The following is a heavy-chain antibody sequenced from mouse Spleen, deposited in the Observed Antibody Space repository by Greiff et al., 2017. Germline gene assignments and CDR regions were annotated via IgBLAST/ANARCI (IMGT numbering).Heavy chain of an antibody. D-gene: IGHD2-14*01. CDR2: IYPGSGNT. V-gene: IGHV1-76*01. CDR3: ARSKGGYHYFTT. J-gene: IGHJ2*01. Sequence: VQLQQSGAELVRPGASVKLSCKASGYTFTDYYINWVKQRPGQGLEWIARIYPGSGNTYYNEKFKGKATLTAEKSSSTAYMQLSSLTSEDSAVYFCARSKGGYHYFTTGAKAPLSQSPQ. CDR1: GYTFTDYY.